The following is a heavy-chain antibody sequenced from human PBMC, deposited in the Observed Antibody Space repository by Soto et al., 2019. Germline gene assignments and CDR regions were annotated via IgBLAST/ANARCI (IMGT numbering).Heavy chain of an antibody. J-gene: IGHJ6*03. CDR3: ARDPFDYDFWSGYFYGDV. CDR1: GFTFSSYW. D-gene: IGHD3-3*01. Sequence: EVQLVESGGGLVQPGGSLRLSCAASGFTFSSYWMSWVRQAPGKGLEWLANIKQDGSEKYYVDSVKGRFTISRDNAKNALYLQMNSLRAEDTAVYYCARDPFDYDFWSGYFYGDVWGKGTTVTVS. V-gene: IGHV3-7*01. CDR2: IKQDGSEK.